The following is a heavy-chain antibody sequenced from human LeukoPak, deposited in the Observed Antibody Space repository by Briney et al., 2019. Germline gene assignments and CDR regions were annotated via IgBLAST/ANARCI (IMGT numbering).Heavy chain of an antibody. CDR2: INPNSGGT. J-gene: IGHJ3*02. V-gene: IGHV1-2*02. CDR1: GYTFTGYY. D-gene: IGHD3-3*01. Sequence: ASVKVSCKASGYTFTGYYMHWVRQAPGQGLEWMGWINPNSGGTNYAQKFQGRVTMTRDTSISTAYMELSRLRSDDTAVYYCARDRAVFVVFDIWGQGTMVTVSS. CDR3: ARDRAVFVVFDI.